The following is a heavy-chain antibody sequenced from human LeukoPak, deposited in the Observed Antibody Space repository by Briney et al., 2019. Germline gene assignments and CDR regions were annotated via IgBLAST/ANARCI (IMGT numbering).Heavy chain of an antibody. CDR1: GFTFDDYG. CDR2: INWNGGST. V-gene: IGHV3-20*01. D-gene: IGHD3-10*01. Sequence: RPGGSLRLSCAASGFTFDDYGMSWVRQAPGKGLEWVSGINWNGGSTGYADSVKGRFTISRDNAKNSLYPQMNSLRAEDTALYHCARDSGSGSYYNYWGQGTLVTVSS. J-gene: IGHJ4*02. CDR3: ARDSGSGSYYNY.